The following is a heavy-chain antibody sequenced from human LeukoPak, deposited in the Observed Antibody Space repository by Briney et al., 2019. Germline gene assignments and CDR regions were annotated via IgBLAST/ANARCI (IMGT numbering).Heavy chain of an antibody. CDR2: IKPNSGGT. V-gene: IGHV1-2*02. CDR3: ASVTVKGRNWFDP. D-gene: IGHD4-11*01. CDR1: GYTFTGYY. J-gene: IGHJ5*02. Sequence: ASVKVSCKASGYTFTGYYMHWVRKAPGQGLGWMGWIKPNSGGTNYAQKFQGRVTMTRDTSISTAYMELSRLRSDDTAVYYCASVTVKGRNWFDPWGQGTLSPSPQ.